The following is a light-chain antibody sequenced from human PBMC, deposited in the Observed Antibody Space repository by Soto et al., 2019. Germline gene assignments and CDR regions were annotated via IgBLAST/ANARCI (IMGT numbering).Light chain of an antibody. Sequence: QSALTQPASVSGSPGQSITISCTGTSSDVGGYNYVSWYQQHPGKAPKLMIYDVSNRPSGVSNRFSGSKSGNTASLTISGLQAEDEADYYCSSYTSSNTSYVFGTGTQLTVL. V-gene: IGLV2-14*01. CDR3: SSYTSSNTSYV. CDR1: SSDVGGYNY. J-gene: IGLJ1*01. CDR2: DVS.